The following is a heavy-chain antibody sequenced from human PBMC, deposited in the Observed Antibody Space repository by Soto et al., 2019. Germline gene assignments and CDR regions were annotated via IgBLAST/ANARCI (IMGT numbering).Heavy chain of an antibody. J-gene: IGHJ5*02. D-gene: IGHD6-19*01. CDR1: GFTFSSYG. CDR2: ISYDGSNK. CDR3: AKDKASGIAVAGFIA. V-gene: IGHV3-30*18. Sequence: QVQLVESGGGVVQPGRSLRLSCAASGFTFSSYGMHWVRQAPGKGLEWVAVISYDGSNKYYADSVKGRFTISRDNSKNTLYLQMNSLRAEDTAVYYCAKDKASGIAVAGFIAWGQGTLVTVSS.